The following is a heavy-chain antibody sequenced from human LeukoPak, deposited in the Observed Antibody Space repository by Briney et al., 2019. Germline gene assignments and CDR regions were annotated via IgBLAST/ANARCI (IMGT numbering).Heavy chain of an antibody. CDR2: IYYSGST. Sequence: SETLSLTCTVSGGSISSGGYYWSWARQHPGKGLEWIGYIYYSGSTYYNPSLKSRVTISVDTSKNQFSLKLSSVTAADTAVYYCARGKKQLVRMWFDPWGQGTLVTVSS. CDR3: ARGKKQLVRMWFDP. D-gene: IGHD6-13*01. J-gene: IGHJ5*02. V-gene: IGHV4-31*03. CDR1: GGSISSGGYY.